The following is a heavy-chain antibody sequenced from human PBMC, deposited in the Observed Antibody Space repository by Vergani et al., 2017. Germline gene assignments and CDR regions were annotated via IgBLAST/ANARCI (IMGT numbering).Heavy chain of an antibody. V-gene: IGHV4-59*08. Sequence: QVQLQESGPGLVKPSETLSLTCTVSGGSISSYYWSWIRQPPGKGLEWIGYIYYSGSTNYNPSLKSRVTISVDTSKNQFSLKLSSVTAADTAVYYCARLDGYSGYDLLWFDPWGQGTLVTVSS. D-gene: IGHD5-12*01. CDR3: ARLDGYSGYDLLWFDP. CDR2: IYYSGST. J-gene: IGHJ5*02. CDR1: GGSISSYY.